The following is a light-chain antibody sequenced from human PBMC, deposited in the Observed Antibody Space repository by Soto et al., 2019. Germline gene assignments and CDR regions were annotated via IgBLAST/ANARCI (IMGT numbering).Light chain of an antibody. Sequence: DIQMTQSPSSLSASLGDRVTITCRASQTIRNYLNWYQQKPGKAPKLLIYAASNLQSGVPSRFSASGSGTNFTLTLNSLQPEDFATYYCQQGYSNPWTFGQGTKVDIK. V-gene: IGKV1-39*01. CDR2: AAS. CDR1: QTIRNY. CDR3: QQGYSNPWT. J-gene: IGKJ1*01.